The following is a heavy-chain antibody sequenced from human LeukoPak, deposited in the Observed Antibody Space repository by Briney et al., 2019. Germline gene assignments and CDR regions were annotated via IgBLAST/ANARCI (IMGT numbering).Heavy chain of an antibody. CDR1: GLSFSSNW. V-gene: IGHV3-7*01. J-gene: IGHJ4*02. CDR3: TRDRSRAEDD. Sequence: GGSLRLSCAAAGLSFSSNWMSWVRQAPGKGLEWVANINQGGSDKYYVDSVKGRFTISRDNANNLLYLQMNSLRGEDTAVYYCTRDRSRAEDDWGQGTLVTVSS. CDR2: INQGGSDK. D-gene: IGHD1-14*01.